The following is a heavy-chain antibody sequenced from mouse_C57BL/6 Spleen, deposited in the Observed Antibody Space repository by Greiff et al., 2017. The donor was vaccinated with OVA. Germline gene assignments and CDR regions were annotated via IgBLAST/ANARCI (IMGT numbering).Heavy chain of an antibody. Sequence: QVQLQQSGPELVKPGASVKISCKASGYAFSSSWMNWVKQRPGKGLEWIGRIYPGDGDTNYNGKFKGKATLTADKSSSTAYMQLSSLTSEDSAVYFCARYVYYGGYFDYWGQGTTLTVSS. CDR1: GYAFSSSW. CDR3: ARYVYYGGYFDY. V-gene: IGHV1-82*01. D-gene: IGHD1-1*01. J-gene: IGHJ2*01. CDR2: IYPGDGDT.